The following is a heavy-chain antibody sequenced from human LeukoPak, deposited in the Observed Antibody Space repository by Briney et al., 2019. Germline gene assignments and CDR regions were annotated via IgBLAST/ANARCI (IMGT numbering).Heavy chain of an antibody. CDR3: ARDGSVAAAGTFYYYYYMDV. D-gene: IGHD6-13*01. J-gene: IGHJ6*03. CDR1: GYTFTGYY. CDR2: INPNSGGT. Sequence: ASVKVSCKASGYTFTGYYMHWVRQAPGQGLEWMGWINPNSGGTNYAQKFQGRVTMTRDTSISTAYMELSRLRSDDTAVYYCARDGSVAAAGTFYYYYYMDVWGKGTTVTVSS. V-gene: IGHV1-2*02.